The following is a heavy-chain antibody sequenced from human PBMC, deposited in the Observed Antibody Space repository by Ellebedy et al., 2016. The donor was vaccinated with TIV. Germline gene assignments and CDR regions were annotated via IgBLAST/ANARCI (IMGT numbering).Heavy chain of an antibody. V-gene: IGHV3-33*06. D-gene: IGHD7-27*01. J-gene: IGHJ4*02. Sequence: GESLKISCEASGFTFSSFGMHWVRQAPGKGLEWVAVIWYDGSTQYSADSVKGRFTISRDNSKNTLFLHMHSLRAEDTAIYYCTKRAENWGFFDYWGQGARVTVSS. CDR1: GFTFSSFG. CDR2: IWYDGSTQ. CDR3: TKRAENWGFFDY.